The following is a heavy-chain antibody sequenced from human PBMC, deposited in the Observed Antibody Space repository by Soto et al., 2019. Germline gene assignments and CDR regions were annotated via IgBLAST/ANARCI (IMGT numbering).Heavy chain of an antibody. CDR2: ISNNGDST. CDR3: ARDLWFGTSDWYFHL. J-gene: IGHJ2*01. V-gene: IGHV3-64*01. CDR1: GFTFSSYA. D-gene: IGHD3-10*01. Sequence: EVPLVESGGGLVQPGESLRLSCAASGFTFSSYAMHWVRQAPGKGLEYVSAISNNGDSTYYANSMKGRFTISRDNSKNTLYLQMGSLRTEDMAVYYCARDLWFGTSDWYFHLWGRGTLVTVSS.